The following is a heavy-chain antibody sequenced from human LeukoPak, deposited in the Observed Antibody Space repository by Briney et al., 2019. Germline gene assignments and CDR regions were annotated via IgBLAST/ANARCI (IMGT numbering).Heavy chain of an antibody. CDR3: ARGFENYYFDY. Sequence: GASVKVSCKASGGTFSSYAISWVRQAPGQELEWMGGIIPIFGTANYAQKFQGRVTITTDESTSTAYMELSSLRSEDTAVYYCARGFENYYFDYWGQGTLVTVSS. J-gene: IGHJ4*02. CDR2: IIPIFGTA. CDR1: GGTFSSYA. V-gene: IGHV1-69*05. D-gene: IGHD3-10*01.